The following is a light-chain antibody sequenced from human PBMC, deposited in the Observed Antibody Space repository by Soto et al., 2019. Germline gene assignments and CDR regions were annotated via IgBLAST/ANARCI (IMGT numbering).Light chain of an antibody. CDR2: DAS. CDR1: KSVGSS. Sequence: ELVLTQSPAPLSLSPGDRSTLSCSASKSVGSSLAWYHHKPGQAPSRLIYDASIMATGIPARFSGSGSGTDFTLPISSLEPADFAVYYCQQRSNRPSLTFGGGTKVEIK. V-gene: IGKV3-11*01. CDR3: QQRSNRPSLT. J-gene: IGKJ4*01.